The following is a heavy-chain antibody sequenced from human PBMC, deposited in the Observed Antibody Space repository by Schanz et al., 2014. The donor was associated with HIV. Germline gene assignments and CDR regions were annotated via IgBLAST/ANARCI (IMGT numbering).Heavy chain of an antibody. D-gene: IGHD2-15*01. V-gene: IGHV1-2*02. CDR2: INPNSGGT. J-gene: IGHJ4*02. CDR1: GDTFRRYS. CDR3: ARNQYQMLPFDF. Sequence: QVQLVQSGAEVKKPGSSVKVSCKASGDTFRRYSIHWVRQGPGQGLEWMGGINPNSGGTNYTQKFRGRVTMTRDTSVNTASMEVSRLMSDDTAVYYCARNQYQMLPFDFWGQGTLVTVSS.